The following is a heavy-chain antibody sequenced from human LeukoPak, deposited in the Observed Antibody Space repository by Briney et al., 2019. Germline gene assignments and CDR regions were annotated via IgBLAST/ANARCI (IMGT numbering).Heavy chain of an antibody. CDR2: IYYSGST. CDR1: GSSISSSSYY. CDR3: ARHYYDSSGPFDY. J-gene: IGHJ4*02. V-gene: IGHV4-39*01. Sequence: SETLSLTCTVSGSSISSSSYYWGWIRQPPGKGLEWIGSIYYSGSTYYNPSLKSRVTISVDTSKNQFSLKLSSVTAADTAVYYCARHYYDSSGPFDYWGQGTLVTVSS. D-gene: IGHD3-22*01.